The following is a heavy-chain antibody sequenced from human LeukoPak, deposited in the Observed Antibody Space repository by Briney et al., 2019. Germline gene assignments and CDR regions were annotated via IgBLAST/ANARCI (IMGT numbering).Heavy chain of an antibody. J-gene: IGHJ6*03. Sequence: GGSLRLSCVDSRFTFSRYWMSWVRQAPGKGLEWVANIKEDGSEEYYVDSVTGRFTISRDNAKNSLYLQMNSLRAEDTAVYYCAKLVGSGIDYYYYYMDVWGKGTTVTVSS. CDR2: IKEDGSEE. CDR3: AKLVGSGIDYYYYYMDV. V-gene: IGHV3-7*01. CDR1: RFTFSRYW. D-gene: IGHD3-10*01.